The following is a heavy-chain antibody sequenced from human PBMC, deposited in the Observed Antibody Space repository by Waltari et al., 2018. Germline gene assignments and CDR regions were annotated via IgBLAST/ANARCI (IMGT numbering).Heavy chain of an antibody. CDR2: INHSGST. CDR3: ARHSSGWLRGCMDV. V-gene: IGHV4-34*01. D-gene: IGHD6-19*01. Sequence: QVQLQQWGAGLLKPSETLSLTCAVYGGSFSGYYWSWIRQPPGKGLEWIGEINHSGSTNYNPSLKSRVTISVDTSKNQFSLKLSSVTAADTAVYYCARHSSGWLRGCMDVWGQGTTVTVSS. J-gene: IGHJ6*02. CDR1: GGSFSGYY.